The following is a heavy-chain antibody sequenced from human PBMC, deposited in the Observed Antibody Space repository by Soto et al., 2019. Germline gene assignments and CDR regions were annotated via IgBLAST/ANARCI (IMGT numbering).Heavy chain of an antibody. D-gene: IGHD3-22*01. CDR1: GYTFTSYG. Sequence: GASVKVSCKASGYTFTSYGISWVRQAPGQGLEWMGWISAYNGNTNYAQKFQGRVTITADESTSTAYMELSSLRSEDTAVYYCARERGYYDSSGYSRRRFDPWGQGTLVTVSS. J-gene: IGHJ5*02. CDR2: ISAYNGNT. CDR3: ARERGYYDSSGYSRRRFDP. V-gene: IGHV1-18*01.